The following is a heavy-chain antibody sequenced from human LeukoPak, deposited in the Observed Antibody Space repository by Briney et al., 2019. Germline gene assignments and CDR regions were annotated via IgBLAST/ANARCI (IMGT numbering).Heavy chain of an antibody. J-gene: IGHJ4*02. V-gene: IGHV1-69*13. D-gene: IGHD6-13*01. CDR1: GGTFSSYA. CDR2: IIPIFGTA. Sequence: ASVKVSCKASGGTFSSYAISWVRQAPGQGLEWMGGIIPIFGTANYAQKFQGRVTINADESPSTAYIGLSSLRTVDPAVYYWARGGYRCSWYYFDFWGQRTLVTLST. CDR3: ARGGYRCSWYYFDF.